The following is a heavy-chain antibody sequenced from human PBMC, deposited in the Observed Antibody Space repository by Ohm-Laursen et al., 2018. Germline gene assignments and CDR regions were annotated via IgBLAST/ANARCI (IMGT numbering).Heavy chain of an antibody. CDR1: GGTFSSYA. V-gene: IGHV1-69*06. Sequence: SVKVSCKTSGGTFSSYAISRVRQAPGQGLEWMGGIIPIFGTANYAQKFQGRVTITADKSTSTAYMELSSLRSEDTAVYYCARVEYSYGPVDYWGQGTLVTVSS. CDR2: IIPIFGTA. CDR3: ARVEYSYGPVDY. D-gene: IGHD5-18*01. J-gene: IGHJ4*02.